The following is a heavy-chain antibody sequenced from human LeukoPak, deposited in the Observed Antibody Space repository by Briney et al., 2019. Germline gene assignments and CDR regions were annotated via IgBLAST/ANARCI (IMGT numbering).Heavy chain of an antibody. Sequence: ASVKVSCKASGYTFTSYYMHWVRQAPGQGLEWMGIINPSGSSTTYAQKFKGRVTMTRDMSTSTVYMELSSLRSEDTAVYYCARDRTLRQWGYYYYMDVWGKGTTVTVSS. CDR3: ARDRTLRQWGYYYYMDV. D-gene: IGHD2-8*01. CDR2: INPSGSST. CDR1: GYTFTSYY. J-gene: IGHJ6*03. V-gene: IGHV1-46*01.